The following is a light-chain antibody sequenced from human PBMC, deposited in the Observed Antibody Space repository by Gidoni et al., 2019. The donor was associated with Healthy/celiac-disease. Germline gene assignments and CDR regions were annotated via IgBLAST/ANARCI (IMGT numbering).Light chain of an antibody. CDR1: QRISSW. Sequence: DIQMTQSPSTLSASVGDRVTITCRASQRISSWLAWFQQKPGKAPKLLIYDASSLESGVPSRFSGSGSGTEFTLTISSLQPDDFATYYCQQYNSYSPETFGQGTKLEIK. J-gene: IGKJ2*01. CDR3: QQYNSYSPET. V-gene: IGKV1-5*01. CDR2: DAS.